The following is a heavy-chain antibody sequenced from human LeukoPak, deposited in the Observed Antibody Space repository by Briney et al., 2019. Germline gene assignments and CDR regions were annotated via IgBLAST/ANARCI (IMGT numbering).Heavy chain of an antibody. CDR1: GFTFSSYW. Sequence: GGSLRLSCAASGFTFSSYWMSWVRQAPGKGLEWVSAISGSGGSTYYADSVKGRFTISRDNSKNTLYLQMNSLRAEDTAVYYCAKSRVATVVTPIFFDYWGQGTLVTVSS. CDR2: ISGSGGST. V-gene: IGHV3-23*01. CDR3: AKSRVATVVTPIFFDY. D-gene: IGHD4-23*01. J-gene: IGHJ4*02.